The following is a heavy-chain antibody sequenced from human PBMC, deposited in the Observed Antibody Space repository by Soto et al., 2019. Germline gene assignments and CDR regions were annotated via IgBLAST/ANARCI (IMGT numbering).Heavy chain of an antibody. CDR3: SGGGYFGVVRPSFVF. D-gene: IGHD2-21*01. J-gene: IGHJ4*02. CDR2: IHPSGGGA. CDR1: ENTFSSYY. V-gene: IGHV1-46*03. Sequence: ASVKVSCKASENTFSSYYLHWVRQAPGQGLEWMGMIHPSGGGATYAQKFLGRVTMTRDTSTSTVFMELSSLRSEDTAIYYCSGGGYFGVVRPSFVFGGGGTPAPVSS.